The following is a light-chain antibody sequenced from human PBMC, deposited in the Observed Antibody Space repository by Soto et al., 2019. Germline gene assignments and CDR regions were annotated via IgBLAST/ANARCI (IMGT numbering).Light chain of an antibody. Sequence: QSVLTQPPSVSAAPGQKVTISCSGSNSNIGNNYVSWYQQVPGTAPQVLIYDNNKRPSGIPDRFSGSKSGTSATLGITGLETGDEADYYCSSYTSSSTLVFGGGTKLTVL. V-gene: IGLV1-51*01. CDR1: NSNIGNNY. J-gene: IGLJ2*01. CDR3: SSYTSSSTLV. CDR2: DNN.